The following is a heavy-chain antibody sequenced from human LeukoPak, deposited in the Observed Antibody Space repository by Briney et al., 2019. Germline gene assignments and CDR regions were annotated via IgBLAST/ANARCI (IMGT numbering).Heavy chain of an antibody. J-gene: IGHJ3*02. CDR1: GFTFNSYS. CDR3: ARDIESTGSAFDI. CDR2: ISSSGSYI. V-gene: IGHV3-21*01. D-gene: IGHD4-11*01. Sequence: GGSLRLSCAASGFTFNSYSMNWVRQAPGKGLEWVSSISSSGSYIYYADSVKGRFTISRDNAKNSLYLQMNSLRAEDTAVYYCARDIESTGSAFDIWGQGTMVTVSS.